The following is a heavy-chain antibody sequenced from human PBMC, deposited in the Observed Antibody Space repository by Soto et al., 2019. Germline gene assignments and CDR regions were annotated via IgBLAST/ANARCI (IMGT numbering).Heavy chain of an antibody. CDR1: GDSISSYY. CDR2: LYYGRSA. CDR3: ALRCMAVVPEY. J-gene: IGHJ4*02. V-gene: IGHV4-59*01. D-gene: IGHD3-22*01. Sequence: QVQLQESGPGLVKPSETLSLTCAVSGDSISSYYCMWIRQPPGKGLESIGYLYYGRSANYNPSLTSRVTLSVDTSTNQCSRPLSSMTAADTAVYDCALRCMAVVPEYWGQGTLVTVSS.